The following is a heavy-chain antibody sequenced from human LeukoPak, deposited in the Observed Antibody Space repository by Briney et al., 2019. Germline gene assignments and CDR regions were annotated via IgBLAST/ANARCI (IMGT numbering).Heavy chain of an antibody. V-gene: IGHV4-59*08. CDR1: GGSISSYY. D-gene: IGHD2-2*02. Sequence: PSETLSLTCTVSGGSISSYYWSWIRQPPGKGLEWIGYIYYSGSTNYNPSLKSRVTISVDTSKNQFSLKLSSVTAADTAVYYCARAPRGYCSSTSCYTRSWFDPWGQGTLVTVSS. CDR2: IYYSGST. J-gene: IGHJ5*02. CDR3: ARAPRGYCSSTSCYTRSWFDP.